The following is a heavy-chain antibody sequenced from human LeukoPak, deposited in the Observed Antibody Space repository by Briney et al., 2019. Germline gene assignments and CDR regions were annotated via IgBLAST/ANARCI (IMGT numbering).Heavy chain of an antibody. D-gene: IGHD1-26*01. J-gene: IGHJ4*02. CDR2: IYHSGST. CDR3: ARDVGATKGPYYFDY. CDR1: GYSISSGYY. Sequence: PSETLSLTCAVSGYSISSGYYWGWIRQPPGKGLEWIGSIYHSGSTYYNPSLKSRVTISVDTSKNQLSLKLSSVTAADTAVYYCARDVGATKGPYYFDYWGQGTLVTVSS. V-gene: IGHV4-38-2*02.